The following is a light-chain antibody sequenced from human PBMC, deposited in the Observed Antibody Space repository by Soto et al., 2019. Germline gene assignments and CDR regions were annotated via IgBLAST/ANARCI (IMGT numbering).Light chain of an antibody. CDR2: GAS. J-gene: IGKJ4*01. Sequence: EIVMTQSPATLSVSLGERATLSCRASQSVSSNLAWYQQKPGQAPRLLIYGASTRATGIPARFRGSGSGTEYTLTISSLQSEDFAVYYCQQYNNWPLTFGGGTKVDIK. V-gene: IGKV3-15*01. CDR3: QQYNNWPLT. CDR1: QSVSSN.